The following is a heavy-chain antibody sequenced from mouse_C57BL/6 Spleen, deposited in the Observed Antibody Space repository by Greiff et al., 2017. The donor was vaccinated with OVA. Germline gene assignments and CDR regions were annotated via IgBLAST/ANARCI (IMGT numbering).Heavy chain of an antibody. D-gene: IGHD2-2*01. CDR1: GFSLTSYG. J-gene: IGHJ3*01. Sequence: QVTLKESGPGLVQPSQSLSITCTVSGFSLTSYGVHWVRQSPGKGLEWLGVIWSGGSTDYNAAFISRLSISKDNSKSQVFFKMNSLQADDTAIYYCAGIYGYGFAYWGQGTLVTVSA. CDR3: AGIYGYGFAY. CDR2: IWSGGST. V-gene: IGHV2-2*01.